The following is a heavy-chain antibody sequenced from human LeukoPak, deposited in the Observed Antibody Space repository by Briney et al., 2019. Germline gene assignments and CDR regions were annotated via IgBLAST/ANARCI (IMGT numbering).Heavy chain of an antibody. V-gene: IGHV1-58*02. D-gene: IGHD4-17*01. CDR1: GFTFTSSA. J-gene: IGHJ6*02. Sequence: SVKVSCKAYGFTFTSSAMQWERQARGQRLEWIGWIVVGSGNTNHAQKFQERVTITRDMSTSTAYMELSRLRSEDTAVYYCAAGYGDYVRPAYYYYGMDVWGQGTTVTVSS. CDR3: AAGYGDYVRPAYYYYGMDV. CDR2: IVVGSGNT.